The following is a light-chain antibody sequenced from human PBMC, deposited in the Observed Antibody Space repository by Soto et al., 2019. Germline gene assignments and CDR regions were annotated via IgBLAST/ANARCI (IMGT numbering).Light chain of an antibody. J-gene: IGKJ1*01. CDR2: KAS. CDR1: QSISSW. CDR3: QQSNSLRT. V-gene: IGKV1-5*03. Sequence: DIQMTQSPSTLSASVGDRVTITCRASQSISSWLAWYQQKPGKAPKLLIYKASSLESGVPSRFSGSGSGTEFTLTIRSLQPDYFATYYCQQSNSLRTFGQGTKVEIK.